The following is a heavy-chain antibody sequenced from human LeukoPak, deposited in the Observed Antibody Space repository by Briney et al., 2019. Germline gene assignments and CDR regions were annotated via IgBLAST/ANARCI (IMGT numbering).Heavy chain of an antibody. Sequence: SQTLSLTCTFSGASISTVGYYWTWIRQPPGGGLDWIGYIYYTGSVDYNPSLKSRLTISLDKSKNQFSLKLNSVTAADTAIYYCARDLSYYFGSGTSALDVWGQGTAVTVS. CDR1: GASISTVGYY. CDR2: IYYTGSV. CDR3: ARDLSYYFGSGTSALDV. J-gene: IGHJ6*02. D-gene: IGHD3-10*01. V-gene: IGHV4-31*03.